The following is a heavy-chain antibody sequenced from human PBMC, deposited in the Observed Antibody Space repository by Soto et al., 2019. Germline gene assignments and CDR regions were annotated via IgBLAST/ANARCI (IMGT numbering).Heavy chain of an antibody. J-gene: IGHJ4*02. CDR2: IIPIFGTA. Sequence: QVQLVQSGAEVKKPGSSVKVSCKASGGTFSSYSINWVRQAPGQGLEWMGEIIPIFGTANYAQKFQGRVTITADESTSTAYMELSSLRDEDTAVYYCARDGGRHSGGLDYWGQGTLVTVSS. D-gene: IGHD1-26*01. CDR3: ARDGGRHSGGLDY. V-gene: IGHV1-69*01. CDR1: GGTFSSYS.